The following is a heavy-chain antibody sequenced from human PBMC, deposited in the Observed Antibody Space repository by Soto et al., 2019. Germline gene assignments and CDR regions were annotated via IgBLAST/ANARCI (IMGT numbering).Heavy chain of an antibody. CDR1: GVSITPYY. CDR2: VYHTGNT. Sequence: SLTFTVSGVSITPYYWTWIRHPPGKGLEWIGYVYHTGNTYYNPSLKSRVTISLDTSKNQVSLRLKSVTAADTAVYYCAREQYNWKLWGQGTLVTVSS. CDR3: AREQYNWKL. V-gene: IGHV4-59*01. J-gene: IGHJ4*02. D-gene: IGHD1-20*01.